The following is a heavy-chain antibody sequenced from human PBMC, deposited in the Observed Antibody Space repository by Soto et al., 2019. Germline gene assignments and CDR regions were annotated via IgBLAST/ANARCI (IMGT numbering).Heavy chain of an antibody. CDR1: GFTFYTYA. CDR2: IDSDGTDT. Sequence: PGGSLRLSCEASGFTFYTYAMIWVRQAPGKGLEWVTAIDSDGTDTYYADFVKGRFTVSRDNSKNTLDLQMRSLTAEDTALYYCAKGRLAVGSDWFDSWGPGTLVTV. V-gene: IGHV3-23*05. J-gene: IGHJ5*01. CDR3: AKGRLAVGSDWFDS. D-gene: IGHD1-26*01.